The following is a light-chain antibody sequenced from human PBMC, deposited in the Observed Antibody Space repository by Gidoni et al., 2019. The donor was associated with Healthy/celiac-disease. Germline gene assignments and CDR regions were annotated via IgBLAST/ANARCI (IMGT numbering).Light chain of an antibody. Sequence: EIVLTQSPDTLSLSPGERATLSCRDSQSVSSYLAWYQKKPGQAHRLLIYDASNRATGIPAMFSGSGSGTDFTLTISSLEPEDFAVYYCQQRSNWLTFGGXTKVEIK. CDR3: QQRSNWLT. CDR1: QSVSSY. V-gene: IGKV3-11*01. J-gene: IGKJ4*01. CDR2: DAS.